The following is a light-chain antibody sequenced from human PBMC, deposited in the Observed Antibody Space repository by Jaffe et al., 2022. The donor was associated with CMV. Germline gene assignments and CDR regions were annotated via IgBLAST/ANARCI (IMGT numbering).Light chain of an antibody. CDR2: KAS. J-gene: IGKJ2*01. V-gene: IGKV1-5*03. CDR3: QQYDSDSAT. Sequence: DIQMTQSPSTLSAFVGDRVTITCRASQSIASWLAWYQQKPGRAPKLLIYKASSLETGVASRFSGSGSGTEFTLTISSLQPDDFATYYCQQYDSDSATFGQGTKLEIK. CDR1: QSIASW.